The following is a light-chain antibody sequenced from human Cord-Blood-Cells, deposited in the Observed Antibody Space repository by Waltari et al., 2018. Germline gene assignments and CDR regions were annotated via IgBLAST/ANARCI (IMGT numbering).Light chain of an antibody. CDR3: QQYYSTPLT. CDR1: QSVLYSSNNKNY. Sequence: DIVMTQSPDSLAVSLGERAPINCKSSQSVLYSSNNKNYLAWYQQKPGQPPKLLIYWASTRESGVPDRFNGSGSGTDFTLTISSLQAEDVAVYYCQQYYSTPLTFGGGTKVEIK. CDR2: WAS. V-gene: IGKV4-1*01. J-gene: IGKJ4*01.